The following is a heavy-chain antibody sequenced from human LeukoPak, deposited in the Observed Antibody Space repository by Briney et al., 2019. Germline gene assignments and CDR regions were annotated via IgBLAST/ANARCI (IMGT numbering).Heavy chain of an antibody. CDR2: ISYDGSNK. V-gene: IGHV3-30-3*01. CDR1: GFTFSSCA. CDR3: ARGGAFDI. Sequence: GGSLRLSCAASGFTFSSCAMPWVRQAPGKGLEWVAVISYDGSNKYYADSVKGRFTISRDNSKNTLYLQMNSLRAEDTAVYYCARGGAFDIWGQGTTVTVSS. D-gene: IGHD3-16*01. J-gene: IGHJ3*02.